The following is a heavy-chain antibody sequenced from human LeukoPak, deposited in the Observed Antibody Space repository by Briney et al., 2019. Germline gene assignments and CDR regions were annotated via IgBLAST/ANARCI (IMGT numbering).Heavy chain of an antibody. Sequence: ASVKVSCKASGYTFTSYYMHWVRQAPGQGLEWMGIINPSGGSTSYAQKFQGRVTMTRDMSTSTVYMELSSLRSEDTAVYYCARAQKDSSGYYPFDYWGQGTLVTVSS. CDR1: GYTFTSYY. CDR2: INPSGGST. V-gene: IGHV1-46*01. D-gene: IGHD3-22*01. CDR3: ARAQKDSSGYYPFDY. J-gene: IGHJ4*02.